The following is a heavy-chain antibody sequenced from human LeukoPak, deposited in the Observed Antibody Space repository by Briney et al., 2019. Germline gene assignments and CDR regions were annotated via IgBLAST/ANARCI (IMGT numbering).Heavy chain of an antibody. CDR2: ISAYNGNT. Sequence: ASVKVSCKASGYTFTSYGISWVRQAPGQGLEWMGWISAYNGNTNYAQKLQGRVTMTTDTSTSTAYMELRSLRSDDTAVYYCARDRPSVVSATDHDAFDIWGQGTMVTVSS. V-gene: IGHV1-18*01. CDR3: ARDRPSVVSATDHDAFDI. CDR1: GYTFTSYG. J-gene: IGHJ3*02. D-gene: IGHD2-15*01.